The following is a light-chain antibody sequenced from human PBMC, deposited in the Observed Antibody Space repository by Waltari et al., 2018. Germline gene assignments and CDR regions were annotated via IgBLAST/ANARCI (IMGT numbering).Light chain of an antibody. CDR1: QSVSRA. CDR3: QHYVRLPVS. CDR2: WAS. V-gene: IGKV3-20*01. J-gene: IGKJ1*01. Sequence: EIVLTQSPGTLSLSPGERATLSCRANQSVSRALAWYQQKPGQAPRLRIYWASSRATGVPDRFSGSGSGTDFSLTISRLEPEDFAVYYCQHYVRLPVSFGQGTKVEIK.